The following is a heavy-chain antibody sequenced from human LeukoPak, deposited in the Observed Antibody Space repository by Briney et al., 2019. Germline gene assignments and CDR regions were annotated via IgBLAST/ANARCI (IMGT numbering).Heavy chain of an antibody. V-gene: IGHV1-69*04. Sequence: TVKVSCKASGYTFTSYGISWVRQAPGQGLERMGRIIPILGIANYAQKFQGRVTITADKSTSTAYMELSSLRSEDTAVYYCARAVGATASWFDPWGQGTLVTVSS. D-gene: IGHD1-26*01. J-gene: IGHJ5*02. CDR1: GYTFTSYG. CDR2: IIPILGIA. CDR3: ARAVGATASWFDP.